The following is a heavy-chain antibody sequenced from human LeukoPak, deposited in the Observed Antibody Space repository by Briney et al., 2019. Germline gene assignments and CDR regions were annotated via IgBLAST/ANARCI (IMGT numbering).Heavy chain of an antibody. Sequence: GGSLRLSCAASGFTVSSNYMSWVRQAPGKGLEWVANIKQDGSEKYYVDSVKGRFTISRDNAKNSLYLQMNSLRAEDTAVYYCARVGSSSWKRYSDYWGQGTLVTVSS. CDR1: GFTVSSNY. J-gene: IGHJ4*02. D-gene: IGHD6-13*01. V-gene: IGHV3-7*01. CDR2: IKQDGSEK. CDR3: ARVGSSSWKRYSDY.